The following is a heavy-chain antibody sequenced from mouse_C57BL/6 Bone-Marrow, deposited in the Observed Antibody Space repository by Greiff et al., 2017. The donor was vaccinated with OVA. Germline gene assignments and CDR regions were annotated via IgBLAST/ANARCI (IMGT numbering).Heavy chain of an antibody. D-gene: IGHD5-1*01. CDR2: IDPETGGT. J-gene: IGHJ2*01. CDR3: TSRGSNYVDY. V-gene: IGHV1-15*01. Sequence: QVQLQQSGAELVRPGASVTLSCKASGYTFTDYEMHWVKQTPVHGLEWIGAIDPETGGTAYNQKFKGKAILTADKASSTAYMELRSLTSEDSAVYYCTSRGSNYVDYWGQGTTLTVSS. CDR1: GYTFTDYE.